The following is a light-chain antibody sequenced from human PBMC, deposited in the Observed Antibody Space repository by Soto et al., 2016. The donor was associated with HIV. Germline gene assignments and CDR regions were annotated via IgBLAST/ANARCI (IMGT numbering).Light chain of an antibody. CDR1: QTLLHSSGKTY. CDR3: MQGIQLPRT. Sequence: EIVMTQTPVPLSVTPGQPASTSCKSNQTLLHSSGKTYLYWYLQKPGRSPQLLIYEVSSRFSGVPDRFTGSGSGTDFTLTISRVEAEDVGIYYCMQGIQLPRTFGQGTTVEIK. V-gene: IGKV2-29*03. CDR2: EVS. J-gene: IGKJ1*01.